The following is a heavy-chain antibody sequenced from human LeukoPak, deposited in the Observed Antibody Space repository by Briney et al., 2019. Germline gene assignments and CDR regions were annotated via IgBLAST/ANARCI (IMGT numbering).Heavy chain of an antibody. Sequence: PGGSLRLSCAASGFTFSSYAMHWVRQAPGKGLEWVAVISYDGSNKYYANSVKGRFTISRDNSKNTLYLQMNSLRAEDTAVYYCARRPTSIAYCGGDCYHFDYWGQGTLVTVSS. CDR3: ARRPTSIAYCGGDCYHFDY. V-gene: IGHV3-30-3*01. CDR1: GFTFSSYA. J-gene: IGHJ4*02. CDR2: ISYDGSNK. D-gene: IGHD2-21*02.